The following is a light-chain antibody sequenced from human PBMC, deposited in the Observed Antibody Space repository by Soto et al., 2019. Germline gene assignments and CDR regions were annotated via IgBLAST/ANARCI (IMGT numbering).Light chain of an antibody. CDR1: QSVSSN. CDR2: GAS. J-gene: IGKJ1*01. Sequence: EIVMTQSPATLSVSPGERATLSCRASQSVSSNLAWYQQKPGQAPRLLIYGASTRATGIPARFSGSGSGTEFTLTISSLQPEDFATYYCQQYNGYSTWTFGQGTKVDIK. CDR3: QQYNGYSTWT. V-gene: IGKV3-15*01.